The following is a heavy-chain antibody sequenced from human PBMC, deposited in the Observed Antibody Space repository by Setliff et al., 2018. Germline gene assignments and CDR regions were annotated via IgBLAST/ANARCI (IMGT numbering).Heavy chain of an antibody. CDR1: GYSFTTYY. J-gene: IGHJ4*02. CDR3: ARVESMVRGKNILRHFDY. V-gene: IGHV1-18*04. D-gene: IGHD3-10*01. Sequence: ASVKVSCKASGYSFTTYYMHWVRQAPGQGLDWMGWVTIYNGNTKYAQNLQGRLTLTTDISTSTAYMELGSLTTDDTAVYYCARVESMVRGKNILRHFDYWGQGIQGTVS. CDR2: VTIYNGNT.